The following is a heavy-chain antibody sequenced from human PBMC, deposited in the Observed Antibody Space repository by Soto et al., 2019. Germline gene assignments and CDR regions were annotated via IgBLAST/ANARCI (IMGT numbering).Heavy chain of an antibody. J-gene: IGHJ4*02. CDR3: ASMGYHYGSGSYPLDY. V-gene: IGHV4-59*08. D-gene: IGHD3-10*01. Sequence: QVQLQESGPGLVKPLETLSLTCTVSGGSISSYYWTWIRQPPGKGLEWIGFMYNSGSTHYNPSLKSRVTISLDTSMNQFSLNLRSVTAADTAVYYCASMGYHYGSGSYPLDYWGQGTLVTVSS. CDR1: GGSISSYY. CDR2: MYNSGST.